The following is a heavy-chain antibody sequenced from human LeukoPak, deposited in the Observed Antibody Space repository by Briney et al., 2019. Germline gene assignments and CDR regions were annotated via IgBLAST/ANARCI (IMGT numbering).Heavy chain of an antibody. D-gene: IGHD3-10*01. J-gene: IGHJ3*02. Sequence: SETLSLTCTVSGGSISSSSYYWGWIRQPPGKGLEWIGSIYYSGSTYYNPSLKSRVTISVDTSKNQFSLKLSSVTAADTAVYYCARESGAFDIWGQGTMVTVSS. CDR3: ARESGAFDI. CDR1: GGSISSSSYY. V-gene: IGHV4-39*07. CDR2: IYYSGST.